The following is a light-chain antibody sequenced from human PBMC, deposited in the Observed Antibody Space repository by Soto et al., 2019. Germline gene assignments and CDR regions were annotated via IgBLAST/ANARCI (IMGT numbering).Light chain of an antibody. CDR2: GAS. V-gene: IGKV3-20*01. Sequence: EIVLTQSPGTLSLSPGERATLSCRASQPVGNRYLAWYQQKPGQAPRILIYGASTRATGIPDRFSGSGSGTDFTLTISRLEPEDFAVYYCQQYGSLLPWTFGQGTKVEI. CDR3: QQYGSLLPWT. CDR1: QPVGNRY. J-gene: IGKJ1*01.